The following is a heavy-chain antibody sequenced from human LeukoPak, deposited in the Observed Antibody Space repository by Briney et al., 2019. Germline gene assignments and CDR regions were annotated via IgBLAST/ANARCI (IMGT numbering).Heavy chain of an antibody. D-gene: IGHD3-16*01. CDR2: ISSSSSYI. CDR3: ARDFATNYDYGLGSDTKGMDV. J-gene: IGHJ6*02. V-gene: IGHV3-21*01. Sequence: GGSLRLSCAASGFTFSSYSMNWVRQAPGKGLELDSSISSSSSYIYYAESVKGRFTISRDNGKNSLYLQMNSLRAEDTAVYYCARDFATNYDYGLGSDTKGMDVWGQGTTVTVSS. CDR1: GFTFSSYS.